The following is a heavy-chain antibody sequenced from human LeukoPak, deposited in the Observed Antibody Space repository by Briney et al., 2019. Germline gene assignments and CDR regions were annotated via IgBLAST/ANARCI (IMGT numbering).Heavy chain of an antibody. J-gene: IGHJ5*02. V-gene: IGHV3-23*01. D-gene: IGHD5-12*01. CDR2: ISGSASST. CDR3: AKDQSGYDT. Sequence: GGSLRLSCAASGFTFSSDAMTWVRQAPGKGLEWVSAISGSASSTYYADSVKGRFTISRDKSKNTLYLQMNSLRAEDTAVYYCAKDQSGYDTWGQGTLVTVSS. CDR1: GFTFSSDA.